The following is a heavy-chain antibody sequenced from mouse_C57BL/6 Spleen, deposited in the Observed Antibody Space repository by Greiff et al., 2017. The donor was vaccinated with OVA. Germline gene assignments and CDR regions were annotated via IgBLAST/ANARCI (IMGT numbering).Heavy chain of an antibody. D-gene: IGHD1-1*01. CDR3: TTGDYGSY. Sequence: VQLQQSGAELVRPGASVKLSCTASGFNIKDDYMHWVKQRPEQGLEWIGWIDPENGDTEYASKFQGKATITADTSSNTAYLQLSSLTSEDTAVYYGTTGDYGSYWGQGTTLTVSS. CDR2: IDPENGDT. J-gene: IGHJ2*01. CDR1: GFNIKDDY. V-gene: IGHV14-4*01.